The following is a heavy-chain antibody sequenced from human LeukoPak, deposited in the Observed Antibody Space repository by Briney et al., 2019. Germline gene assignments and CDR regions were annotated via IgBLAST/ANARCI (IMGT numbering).Heavy chain of an antibody. D-gene: IGHD3-10*01. J-gene: IGHJ4*02. Sequence: GGSLRLSCAASGFTFTTYWMSWVRQAPGKGLEWVANIQQDGTEKYYVDSVKGRFTISRDDAKTSLYLQMNSLRVEDTAVYYCAKVAKYYYGSETYYFFEHWGQGTPVTASS. CDR1: GFTFTTYW. V-gene: IGHV3-7*01. CDR3: AKVAKYYYGSETYYFFEH. CDR2: IQQDGTEK.